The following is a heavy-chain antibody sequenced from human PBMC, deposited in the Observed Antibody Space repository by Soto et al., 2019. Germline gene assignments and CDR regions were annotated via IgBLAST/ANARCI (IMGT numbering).Heavy chain of an antibody. J-gene: IGHJ4*02. CDR3: ARAGRSIAVALSDS. Sequence: ASVKVSCKASGFTFTSYGFSCVRQAPGEGLEWMGWVSAYNGYTTYAQKLQGRVTMTTDTSTNTAYMELRSLRSDDTAVYYCARAGRSIAVALSDSWGQGTLVTVSS. CDR2: VSAYNGYT. D-gene: IGHD6-19*01. CDR1: GFTFTSYG. V-gene: IGHV1-18*01.